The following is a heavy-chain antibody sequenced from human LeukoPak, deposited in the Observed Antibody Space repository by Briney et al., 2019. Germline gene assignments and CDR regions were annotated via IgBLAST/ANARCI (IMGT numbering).Heavy chain of an antibody. J-gene: IGHJ6*02. CDR1: GGSISISNSNW. D-gene: IGHD3-10*01. CDR2: IYHSGST. CDR3: ARVKPGAGSPYYYYGMDV. Sequence: PSETLSLTCAVSGGSISISNSNWWSWVRQPPGKGLEWIGEIYHSGSTNYNPSLKSRVTISVDKSKNQFSLKLSSVTAADTAVYYCARVKPGAGSPYYYYGMDVWGQGTTVTVSS. V-gene: IGHV4-4*02.